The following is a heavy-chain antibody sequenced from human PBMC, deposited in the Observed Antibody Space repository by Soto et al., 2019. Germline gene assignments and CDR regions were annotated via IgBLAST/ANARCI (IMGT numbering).Heavy chain of an antibody. CDR2: IIPIFGTA. V-gene: IGHV1-69*06. CDR3: ARDYYESSGYDY. J-gene: IGHJ4*02. Sequence: QVQLVQSGAEVKKPGSSVKVSCKASGGTFSSYAISWVRQAPGQGLEWMGGIIPIFGTANYAQKFQGRVTITADKSTSKAYMELSSVRYEDTAVYYCARDYYESSGYDYWGQGTLVTVSS. CDR1: GGTFSSYA. D-gene: IGHD3-22*01.